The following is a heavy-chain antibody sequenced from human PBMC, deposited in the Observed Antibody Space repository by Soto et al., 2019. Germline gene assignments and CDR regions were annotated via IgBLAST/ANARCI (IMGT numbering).Heavy chain of an antibody. CDR3: CRVDIVATTQYYYYGMDV. CDR2: IYYSGSP. J-gene: IGHJ6*02. V-gene: IGHV4-59*01. D-gene: IGHD5-12*01. CDR1: GRSTSSYS. Sequence: SETLSLTCTVSGRSTSSYSWSWIRQPPEKGLEWIGSIYYSGSPTYNPSPKSRVTVSVDTSKNQSSLKLSSVSAADTAVYYCCRVDIVATTQYYYYGMDVWGQGTTVTDSS.